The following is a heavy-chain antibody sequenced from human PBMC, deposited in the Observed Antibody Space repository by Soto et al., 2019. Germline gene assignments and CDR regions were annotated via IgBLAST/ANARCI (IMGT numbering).Heavy chain of an antibody. Sequence: EVQLVESGGGLVQPGGSLRLSCTASGFPLSDYWMHWVRQAPGKGLVWVSRINSDGSSRTYADPVKGRFTISRDNAQNTVYLQMNSLGADDTGAYYCARGYMTTAQYYYSMDVWGKGTTVTVAS. D-gene: IGHD4-17*01. CDR1: GFPLSDYW. CDR3: ARGYMTTAQYYYSMDV. CDR2: INSDGSSR. V-gene: IGHV3-74*01. J-gene: IGHJ6*03.